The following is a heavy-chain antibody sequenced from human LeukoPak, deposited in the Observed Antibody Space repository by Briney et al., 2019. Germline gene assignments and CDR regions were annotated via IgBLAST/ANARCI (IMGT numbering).Heavy chain of an antibody. CDR1: GYSVTSYW. D-gene: IGHD2-2*01. J-gene: IGHJ3*02. V-gene: IGHV5-51*01. Sequence: GESLKISCKGSGYSVTSYWIGWVRQMPGKGLEWMGIIYPGDSDTRYSPSFQGQVTISADKSISTAYLQWSSLKASDTAMYYCARPYCSSTSCSPVDAFDIWGQGTMVTVSS. CDR3: ARPYCSSTSCSPVDAFDI. CDR2: IYPGDSDT.